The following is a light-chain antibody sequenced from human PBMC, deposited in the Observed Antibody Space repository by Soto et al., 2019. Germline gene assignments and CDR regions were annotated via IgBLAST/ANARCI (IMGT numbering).Light chain of an antibody. V-gene: IGKV3-11*01. CDR2: DES. J-gene: IGKJ3*01. CDR3: QQYGSAPFT. Sequence: EIVLTQSPDTLSLSPGERATFSCRASQSVTNYVAWYHQRPGQAPMLLIDDESNRATGVPARFSGSGYGTDFTLTIRSIESADFAVYYCQQYGSAPFTFGPGTKVDIK. CDR1: QSVTNY.